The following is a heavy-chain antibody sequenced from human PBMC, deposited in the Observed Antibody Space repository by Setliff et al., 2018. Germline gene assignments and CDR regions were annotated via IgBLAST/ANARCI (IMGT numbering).Heavy chain of an antibody. Sequence: ASVKVSCKAVGYTFLSYGLSWVRQAPGQGLEWMGWISAYTGKTDYAQNFQGRVTMTTDTSTSTAYMELRSLRSEDMAVYYCARSGGSNWQTKLDYWGQGTLVTVSS. CDR2: ISAYTGKT. V-gene: IGHV1-18*03. J-gene: IGHJ4*02. D-gene: IGHD2-15*01. CDR3: ARSGGSNWQTKLDY. CDR1: GYTFLSYG.